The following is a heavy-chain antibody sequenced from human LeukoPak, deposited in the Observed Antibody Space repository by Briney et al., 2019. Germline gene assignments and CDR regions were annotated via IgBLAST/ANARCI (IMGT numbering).Heavy chain of an antibody. V-gene: IGHV1-69*04. Sequence: ASVKVSCKASGGTYSSYAISWVRQAPGQGLEWMGRIIPILGIANYAQKFQGRVTMTRNTSISTACMELSSLRSEDTAVYYCARAGYSGSSDYWGQGTLVTVSS. CDR1: GGTYSSYA. J-gene: IGHJ4*02. CDR2: IIPILGIA. D-gene: IGHD5-12*01. CDR3: ARAGYSGSSDY.